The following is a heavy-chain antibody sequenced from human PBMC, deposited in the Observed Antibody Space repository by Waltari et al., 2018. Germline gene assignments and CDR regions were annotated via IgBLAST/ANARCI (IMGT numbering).Heavy chain of an antibody. CDR1: GGSISSYY. CDR2: NYYSGST. Sequence: QVQLQESGPGLVKPSATLSLTCTVSGGSISSYYWSWIRQPPGKGLEWIGYNYYSGSTNYNPSLKSRVTISVDTSKNQFSLKLSSVTAADTAVYYCAAGIAVAGTPFDYWGQGTLVTVSS. CDR3: AAGIAVAGTPFDY. V-gene: IGHV4-59*01. J-gene: IGHJ4*02. D-gene: IGHD6-19*01.